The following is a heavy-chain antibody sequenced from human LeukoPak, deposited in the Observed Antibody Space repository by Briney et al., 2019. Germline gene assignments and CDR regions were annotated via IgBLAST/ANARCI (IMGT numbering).Heavy chain of an antibody. CDR1: IDSLSSYY. Sequence: SQTLSLTCSVSIDSLSSYYWGWIRQSEGKGLEWMGRIYVNGFTDYNPSLRGRATMSIDTSNKRFSMKLSSVTAADTAVYFCAGGGTQSLVVFDYWGQGNRVTVSS. J-gene: IGHJ4*02. CDR2: IYVNGFT. V-gene: IGHV4-4*07. CDR3: AGGGTQSLVVFDY. D-gene: IGHD1-26*01.